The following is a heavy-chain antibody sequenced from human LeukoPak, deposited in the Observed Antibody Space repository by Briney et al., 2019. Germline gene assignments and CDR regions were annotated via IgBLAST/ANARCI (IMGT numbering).Heavy chain of an antibody. CDR2: ISGSGGST. D-gene: IGHD4-17*01. CDR1: GFTFSSYA. CDR3: AKRDDYGDYAGSSGIDY. V-gene: IGHV3-23*01. Sequence: GGSLRLSCAASGFTFSSYAMSWVRQAPGKGLEWVSAISGSGGSTYYADSVKGRYTISRDNSKNTLYLQMNSLRAEDTAVYYCAKRDDYGDYAGSSGIDYWGQGTLVTVSS. J-gene: IGHJ4*02.